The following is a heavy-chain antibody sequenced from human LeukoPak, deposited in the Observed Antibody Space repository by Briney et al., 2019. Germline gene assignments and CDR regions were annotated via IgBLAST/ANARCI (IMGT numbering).Heavy chain of an antibody. Sequence: GSLRLTCEPSGFIFSNYWMSWVRQAPGKRLEWVANINEGGSEKYYLDSVKGRFTISRDNARDSLYLQMDSLRVEDTAVYYCVKLRNDAGLEYWGQGTLVTVSS. D-gene: IGHD1-1*01. V-gene: IGHV3-7*03. CDR2: INEGGSEK. CDR1: GFIFSNYW. J-gene: IGHJ4*02. CDR3: VKLRNDAGLEY.